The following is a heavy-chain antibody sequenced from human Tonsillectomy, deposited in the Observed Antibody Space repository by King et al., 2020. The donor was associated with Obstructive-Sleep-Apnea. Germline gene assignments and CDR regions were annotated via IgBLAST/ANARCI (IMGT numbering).Heavy chain of an antibody. J-gene: IGHJ1*01. CDR2: ISSDVSNK. CDR3: AREKYCGGDCFGSYFQY. V-gene: IGHV3-30*04. CDR1: GFTFRRFA. Sequence: VQLVESGGGVVQPGRSLRLSCAASGFTFRRFALHWVRQAPGKGLEWVALISSDVSNKSYADSVKGRFTISRDNSKNTLYLQMNRLRVEDTAVYYCAREKYCGGDCFGSYFQYWVQGTLVTVSS. D-gene: IGHD2-21*02.